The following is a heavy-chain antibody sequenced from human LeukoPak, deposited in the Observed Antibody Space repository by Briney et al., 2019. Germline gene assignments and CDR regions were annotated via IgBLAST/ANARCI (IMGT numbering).Heavy chain of an antibody. CDR2: IKPDGSET. CDR3: ARDSTQRRGNEYYDALDF. CDR1: GFTFNNYW. Sequence: GGSLRLSCVASGFTFNNYWMTWVRQAPGKGLEWVANIKPDGSETYYVGSVKGRFTIFIDRDKKSMYLQMNSLRVEDTAVYYCARDSTQRRGNEYYDALDFWGQGTMVSVSS. D-gene: IGHD4-23*01. V-gene: IGHV3-7*01. J-gene: IGHJ3*01.